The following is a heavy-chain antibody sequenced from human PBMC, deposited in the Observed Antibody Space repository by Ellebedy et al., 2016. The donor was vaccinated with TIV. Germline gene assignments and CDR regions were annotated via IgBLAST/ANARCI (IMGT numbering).Heavy chain of an antibody. CDR2: ISTYSNDT. CDR3: ARVGAYFYGSGSYLAN. V-gene: IGHV1-18*01. Sequence: ASVKVSXXASGYNFDSSDINWVRQVPGQGLEWMGWISTYSNDTKYAQKFEDRVTMTTDTSTSTANMELRSLRSDDTALYFCARVGAYFYGSGSYLANWGQGSLVTVSS. D-gene: IGHD3-10*01. CDR1: GYNFDSSD. J-gene: IGHJ4*02.